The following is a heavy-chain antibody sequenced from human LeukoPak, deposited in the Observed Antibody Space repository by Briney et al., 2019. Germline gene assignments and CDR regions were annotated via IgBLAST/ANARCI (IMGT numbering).Heavy chain of an antibody. Sequence: GSSVKVSCKASGGTFSSYAISWVRQAPGQGLEWMGRIIPILGIANYAQKFQGRVTITADKSTSTAYMELSGLRSEDTAVYYCAAGRPWDLLNYWGQGTLVTVSS. D-gene: IGHD1-26*01. CDR1: GGTFSSYA. CDR3: AAGRPWDLLNY. V-gene: IGHV1-69*04. CDR2: IIPILGIA. J-gene: IGHJ4*02.